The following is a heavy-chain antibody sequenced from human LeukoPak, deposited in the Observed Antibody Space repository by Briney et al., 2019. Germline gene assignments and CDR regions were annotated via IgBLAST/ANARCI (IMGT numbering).Heavy chain of an antibody. D-gene: IGHD1-1*01. Sequence: SETLSLICTVSGGSISSYYWSWIRQPPGKGLEWIGYIYYSGSINYNPSLKSRVTISVDTSKNQFSLKVSSVTAADTAVYYCARGNWYLDYWGQGTLVTVPS. CDR1: GGSISSYY. V-gene: IGHV4-59*01. CDR3: ARGNWYLDY. CDR2: IYYSGSI. J-gene: IGHJ4*02.